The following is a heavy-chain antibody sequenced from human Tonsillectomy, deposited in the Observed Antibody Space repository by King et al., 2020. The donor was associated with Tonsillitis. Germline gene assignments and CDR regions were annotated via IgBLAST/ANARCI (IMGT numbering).Heavy chain of an antibody. V-gene: IGHV4-39*07. D-gene: IGHD1-26*01. Sequence: LQLQESGPGLVKPSETLSLTCTVSGGSISSSSYFWDWIRQPPGKGLEWIGGIYYSGSTYYNPSLKSRVTISVHTSKNQFSLNLTSVTAADTAVYYCARRTSGSDSHNWFDRWGQGTLVTVSS. CDR3: ARRTSGSDSHNWFDR. J-gene: IGHJ5*02. CDR1: GGSISSSSYF. CDR2: IYYSGST.